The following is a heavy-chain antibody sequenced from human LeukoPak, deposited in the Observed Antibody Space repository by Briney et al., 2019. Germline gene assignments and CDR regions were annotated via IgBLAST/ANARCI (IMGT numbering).Heavy chain of an antibody. D-gene: IGHD3-22*01. CDR3: VKDDSYYYDSSGYPH. CDR2: ISSNGGST. V-gene: IGHV3-64D*09. CDR1: GFTFSTYF. Sequence: GGSLSLSCSVSGFTFSTYFMLCVRQAPGKGLEYVSAISSNGGSTYYADSVKGGFTISRDNSKNTLYLQMSSLRAEDTAVYHCVKDDSYYYDSSGYPHWGQGTLVTVSS. J-gene: IGHJ4*02.